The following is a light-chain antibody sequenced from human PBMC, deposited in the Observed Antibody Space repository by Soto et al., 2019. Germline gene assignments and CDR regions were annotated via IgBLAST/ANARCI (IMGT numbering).Light chain of an antibody. CDR1: SSDVGGYNY. CDR2: EVN. CDR3: SSYTVSSTPVV. V-gene: IGLV2-8*01. Sequence: QSVLTQPPSASGSPGHSVTLSCTGTSSDVGGYNYVSWYQQHPGKAPKLIISEVNKRPSGVPDRFSGSKSGNTASLTISGLQAEDEADYYCSSYTVSSTPVVFGGGTKLTVL. J-gene: IGLJ2*01.